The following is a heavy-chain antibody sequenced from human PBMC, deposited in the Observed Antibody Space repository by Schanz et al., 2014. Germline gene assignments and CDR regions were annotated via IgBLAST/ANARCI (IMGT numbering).Heavy chain of an antibody. J-gene: IGHJ6*02. CDR3: AREYKWNYNDYYDMDV. CDR2: VCYDGSKK. V-gene: IGHV3-33*08. CDR1: GFTFNDYA. D-gene: IGHD1-7*01. Sequence: QVQLVESGGGVVQPGRSLKLSCAASGFTFNDYAMHWVRQAPGKGLEWVAVVCYDGSKKYYADSVKGRFTTSRDNSKNTMYLQMNSLRAEDTAVYYCAREYKWNYNDYYDMDVWGQGTTVIVSS.